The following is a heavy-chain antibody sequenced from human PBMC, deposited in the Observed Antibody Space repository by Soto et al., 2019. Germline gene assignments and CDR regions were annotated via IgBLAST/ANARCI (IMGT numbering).Heavy chain of an antibody. Sequence: PGGSLRLSCAASGFTFDDYAMHWVRQAPGKGLEWVSGISWNSGSIGYADSVKGRFTISRDNAKNSLYLQMNSLRAEDTALYYCAKGGREYSSSYLYDYWGQGTLVTVSS. CDR2: ISWNSGSI. CDR3: AKGGREYSSSYLYDY. CDR1: GFTFDDYA. D-gene: IGHD6-6*01. J-gene: IGHJ4*02. V-gene: IGHV3-9*01.